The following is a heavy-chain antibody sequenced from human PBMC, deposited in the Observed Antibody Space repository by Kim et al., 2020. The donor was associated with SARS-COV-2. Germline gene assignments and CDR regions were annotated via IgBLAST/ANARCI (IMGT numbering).Heavy chain of an antibody. D-gene: IGHD1-1*01. V-gene: IGHV4-61*03. J-gene: IGHJ6*02. Sequence: TTYNPSLKSRVTISVDMSKNHFSLKLSSVTAADTAVYYCARGSGTHGMDVWGQGTTVTVSS. CDR3: ARGSGTHGMDV. CDR2: T.